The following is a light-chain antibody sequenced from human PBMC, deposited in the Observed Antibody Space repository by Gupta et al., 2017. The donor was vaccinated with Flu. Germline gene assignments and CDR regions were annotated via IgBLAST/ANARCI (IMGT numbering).Light chain of an antibody. CDR1: QSVSSN. CDR2: GAS. V-gene: IGKV3-15*01. CDR3: QQYNNWLRGT. J-gene: IGKJ1*01. Sequence: EIVMTQSPATLSVSPGERATLSCRASQSVSSNLAWYQQKPGQAPRLLIYGASTRDTGIPARFSGSGYGKEFTLTISSRQSEDFAVYYCQQYNNWLRGTFGQGTKVEIK.